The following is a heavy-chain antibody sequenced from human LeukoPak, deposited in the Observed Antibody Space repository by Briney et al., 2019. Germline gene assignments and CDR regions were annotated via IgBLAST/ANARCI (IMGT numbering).Heavy chain of an antibody. J-gene: IGHJ4*02. CDR1: GYTLTELS. CDR3: ARDGRSSTSCPDY. V-gene: IGHV1-24*01. CDR2: FDPEDGET. Sequence: ASVKVSCKVSGYTLTELSMHWVRQAPGKGLEWMGGFDPEDGETIYAQKLQGRVTMTTDTSTSTAYMELRSLRSDDTAVYYCARDGRSSTSCPDYWGQGTLVTVSS. D-gene: IGHD2-2*01.